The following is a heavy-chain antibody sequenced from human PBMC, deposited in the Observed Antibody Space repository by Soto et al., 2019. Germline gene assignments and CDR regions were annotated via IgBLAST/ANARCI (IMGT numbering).Heavy chain of an antibody. CDR2: ISRSSTGI. CDR1: GFTFSLYS. D-gene: IGHD3-10*01. J-gene: IGHJ6*02. Sequence: EVQLVESGGGLVQPGGSLRLSCAASGFTFSLYSMSWVRQAPGKGLEWVSYISRSSTGIHYADSVKGRFTIARDDATKAMHLQMNSPRDGDTAVQYCAMAVTWGLDVWGQGTTVSISS. CDR3: AMAVTWGLDV. V-gene: IGHV3-48*02.